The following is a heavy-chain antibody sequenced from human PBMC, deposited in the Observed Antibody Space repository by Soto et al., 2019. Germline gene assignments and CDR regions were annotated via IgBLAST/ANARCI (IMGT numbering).Heavy chain of an antibody. D-gene: IGHD3-10*01. CDR3: ARAGPTRFDP. J-gene: IGHJ5*02. Sequence: SETLSLTCSVSGGSISSYYWSWIRQPPGKGLEWIGYIYYSGSTNYNPSLKSRVTISVDTSKNQFSLKLSSVTAADTAVYYCARAGPTRFDPWGQGTLVTVSS. V-gene: IGHV4-59*01. CDR2: IYYSGST. CDR1: GGSISSYY.